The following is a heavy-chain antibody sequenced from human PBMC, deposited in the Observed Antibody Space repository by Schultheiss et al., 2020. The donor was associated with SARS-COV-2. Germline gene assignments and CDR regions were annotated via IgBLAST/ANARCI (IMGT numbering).Heavy chain of an antibody. CDR3: ANIFYSDYDHDY. CDR1: GFTFSSYG. D-gene: IGHD5-12*01. Sequence: GGSLRLSCAASGFTFSSYGMHWVRQAPGKGLEWVAVIWYDGSNKYYADSVKGRFTISRDNSKNTLYLQMSSLRAEDTAVYYCANIFYSDYDHDYWGQGTLVTVSS. V-gene: IGHV3-30*02. J-gene: IGHJ4*02. CDR2: IWYDGSNK.